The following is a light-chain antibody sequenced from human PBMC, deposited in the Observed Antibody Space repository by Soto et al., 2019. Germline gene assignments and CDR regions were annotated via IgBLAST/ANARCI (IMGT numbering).Light chain of an antibody. CDR1: RDIKNN. Sequence: AIQMTQSPSSLSASVGDRVTITCRASRDIKNNLGWYQQKPGKAPKLLIFAASTLQSGVPSRFSASGSGTDFTLAISSLQHEDFATYYCLQDYNYPWTFGQGTKVEI. J-gene: IGKJ1*01. V-gene: IGKV1-6*01. CDR3: LQDYNYPWT. CDR2: AAS.